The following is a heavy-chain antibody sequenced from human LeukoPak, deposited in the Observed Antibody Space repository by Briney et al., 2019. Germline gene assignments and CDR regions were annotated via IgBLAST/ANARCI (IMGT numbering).Heavy chain of an antibody. D-gene: IGHD5-18*01. V-gene: IGHV5-51*01. CDR3: ARTYSYGYDFDY. J-gene: IGHJ4*02. CDR1: GYTFTGYS. CDR2: IYPGDSDT. Sequence: KVSCKASGYTFTGYSIHWVRQAPGQGLEWMGIIYPGDSDTRYSPSFQGQVTISADKSISTAYLQWSSLKASDTAMYYCARTYSYGYDFDYWGQGTLVTVSS.